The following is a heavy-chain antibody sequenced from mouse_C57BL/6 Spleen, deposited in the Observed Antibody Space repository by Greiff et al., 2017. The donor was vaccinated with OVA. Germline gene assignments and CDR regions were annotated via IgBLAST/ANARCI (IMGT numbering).Heavy chain of an antibody. CDR3: AVITTVVVGDY. V-gene: IGHV1-50*01. J-gene: IGHJ2*01. Sequence: QVQLQQPGAELVKPGASVKLSCKASGYTFTSYWMQWVKQRPGQGLEWIGEIDPSDSYTNYNQKFKGKATLTVDTSSSTAYMQLSSLTSEDSAVYYCAVITTVVVGDYWGQGTTLTVSS. CDR1: GYTFTSYW. D-gene: IGHD1-1*01. CDR2: IDPSDSYT.